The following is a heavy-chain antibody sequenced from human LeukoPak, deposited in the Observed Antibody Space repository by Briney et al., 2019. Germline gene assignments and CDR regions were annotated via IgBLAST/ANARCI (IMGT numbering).Heavy chain of an antibody. CDR1: GFTFSSYA. J-gene: IGHJ4*02. Sequence: GGSLRLSCAASGFTFSSYAMHWVRQAPGKGLEWISCISGTGSTIYYADSMKGRFTISRDIGKKSVYLQMTALRADDTAVYYCSRGSYDLWSGFSYWGQGTLVTVSS. V-gene: IGHV3-48*03. D-gene: IGHD3-3*01. CDR2: ISGTGSTI. CDR3: SRGSYDLWSGFSY.